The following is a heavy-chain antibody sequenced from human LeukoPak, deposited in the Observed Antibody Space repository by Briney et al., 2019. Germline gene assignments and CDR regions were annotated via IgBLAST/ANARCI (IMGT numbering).Heavy chain of an antibody. CDR1: GFTFSSYE. J-gene: IGHJ4*02. CDR3: ASGGIYYGAAFDF. Sequence: PGGSLRLSCAASGFTFSSYEMNWVRQAPGKGLEWVSGINWSGGSTGYADSVKGRFTISRDNAKNSLYLQMNSLRAEDTALYYCASGGIYYGAAFDFWGQGTLVTVSS. CDR2: INWSGGST. D-gene: IGHD1-26*01. V-gene: IGHV3-20*04.